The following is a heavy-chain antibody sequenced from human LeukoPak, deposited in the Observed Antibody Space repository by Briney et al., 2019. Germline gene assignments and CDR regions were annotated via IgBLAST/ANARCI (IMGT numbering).Heavy chain of an antibody. V-gene: IGHV3-21*01. CDR3: AREGLPSGATKIFDY. J-gene: IGHJ4*02. CDR2: ISTTSSYI. CDR1: GFTFSSYS. Sequence: GGSLRLSCAPSGFTFSSYSMHWVRQAPGTGLEWVSSISTTSSYIHYADSVKGRFTISRDNAKNSLYLQMNSLRAEDTAVYYCAREGLPSGATKIFDYWGQGTLVTVSS. D-gene: IGHD2-15*01.